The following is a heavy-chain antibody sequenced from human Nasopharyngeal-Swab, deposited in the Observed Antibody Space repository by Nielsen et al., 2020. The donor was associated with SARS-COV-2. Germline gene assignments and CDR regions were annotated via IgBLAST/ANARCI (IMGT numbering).Heavy chain of an antibody. CDR3: ARDQYYDSSGYYYYGMDV. V-gene: IGHV3-7*01. Sequence: GGSLRLSCAASGFTVSSNYMSWVRQAPGKGLEWVANIKQDGSEKYYVDSVKGRFTISRDNAKNSLYLQMNSLRAEDTAVYYCARDQYYDSSGYYYYGMDVWGQGTTVTVSS. J-gene: IGHJ6*02. CDR1: GFTVSSNY. CDR2: IKQDGSEK. D-gene: IGHD3-22*01.